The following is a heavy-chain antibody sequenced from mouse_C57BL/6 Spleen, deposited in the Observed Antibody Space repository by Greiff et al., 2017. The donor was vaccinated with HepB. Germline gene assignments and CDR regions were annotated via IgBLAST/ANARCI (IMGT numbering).Heavy chain of an antibody. CDR2: IWSGGST. V-gene: IGHV2-2*01. J-gene: IGHJ3*01. D-gene: IGHD2-2*01. CDR3: ARLSLSMVTTSWFAY. Sequence: VQRVESGPGLVQPSQSLSITCTVSGFSLTSYGVHWVRQSPGKGLEWLGVIWSGGSTDYNAAFISRLSISKYDSKSQVFFKMNSLQADDTAIYYCARLSLSMVTTSWFAYWGQGTLVTVSA. CDR1: GFSLTSYG.